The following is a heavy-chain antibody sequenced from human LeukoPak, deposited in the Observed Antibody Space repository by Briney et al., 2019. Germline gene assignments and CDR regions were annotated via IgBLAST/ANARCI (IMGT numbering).Heavy chain of an antibody. CDR1: GYSFTSYW. V-gene: IGHV5-51*01. D-gene: IGHD2-2*01. CDR2: IYPGDSDT. CDR3: ARHTPLGYCSSTSCTLSYYYGMDV. J-gene: IGHJ6*02. Sequence: GESLKISCKGSGYSFTSYWIGWVRQMPGKGLEWMGIIYPGDSDTRYSPSFQGQVTISADKSIRTAYLQWSSLKASDTAMYYCARHTPLGYCSSTSCTLSYYYGMDVWGQGTTVTVSS.